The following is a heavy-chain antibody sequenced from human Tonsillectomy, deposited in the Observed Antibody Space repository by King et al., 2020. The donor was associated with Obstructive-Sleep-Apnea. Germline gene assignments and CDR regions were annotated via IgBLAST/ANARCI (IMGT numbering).Heavy chain of an antibody. Sequence: VQLVESGGGLVQPGGSLRLSCAASGFTFSSYAMSWVRQAPGKGLEWVSAISGSGGSTYYADSVKGRFTISRDSSKNTLYLQMNSLRAEDTAVYYRARGGTWDTGGDIWGQGTMVTVSS. CDR2: ISGSGGST. CDR1: GFTFSSYA. D-gene: IGHD1-1*01. CDR3: ARGGTWDTGGDI. J-gene: IGHJ3*02. V-gene: IGHV3-23*04.